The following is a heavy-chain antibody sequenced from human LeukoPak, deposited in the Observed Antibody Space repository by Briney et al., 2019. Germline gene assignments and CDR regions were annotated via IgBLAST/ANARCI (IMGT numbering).Heavy chain of an antibody. J-gene: IGHJ3*02. CDR1: GFTFSNYA. D-gene: IGHD3-10*01. CDR3: AKDTRYGSGTFGAFDI. CDR2: TSGGGGDT. Sequence: GGSLRLSCAASGFTFSNYAMSWVRQAPGKGLEWVSGTSGGGGDTSYADSVKGRFTISRDNSKNTLYLHMNSLRAEDTAVYYCAKDTRYGSGTFGAFDIWGQGTMITVSS. V-gene: IGHV3-23*01.